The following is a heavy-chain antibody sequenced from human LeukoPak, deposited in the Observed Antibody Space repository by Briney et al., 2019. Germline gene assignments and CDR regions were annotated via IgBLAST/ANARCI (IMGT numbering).Heavy chain of an antibody. CDR1: GGSISGGDYY. V-gene: IGHV4-31*03. CDR3: ARWQYWDTGGYFDY. D-gene: IGHD2-8*02. CDR2: IYYSGNT. Sequence: SETLSLTCTVSGGSISGGDYYWRWIRQHPGKGLEWIGYIYYSGNTYYHPSLKSRVTISVDTSNNQFSLKLGSVTAADTAVYYCARWQYWDTGGYFDYWGQGTLVTVSS. J-gene: IGHJ4*02.